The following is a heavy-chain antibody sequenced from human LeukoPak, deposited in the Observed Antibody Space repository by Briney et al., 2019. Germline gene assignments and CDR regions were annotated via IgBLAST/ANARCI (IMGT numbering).Heavy chain of an antibody. CDR3: ARSGAYYYDSSGYTKRFDP. CDR2: ISAYNGNT. Sequence: ASVKVPCKASGYTFTSYGISWVRQAPGQGLEWMGWISAYNGNTNYAQKLQGRVTMTTDTSTSTAYMELRSLRSDDTAVYYCARSGAYYYDSSGYTKRFDPWGQGTLVTVSS. D-gene: IGHD3-22*01. V-gene: IGHV1-18*01. CDR1: GYTFTSYG. J-gene: IGHJ5*02.